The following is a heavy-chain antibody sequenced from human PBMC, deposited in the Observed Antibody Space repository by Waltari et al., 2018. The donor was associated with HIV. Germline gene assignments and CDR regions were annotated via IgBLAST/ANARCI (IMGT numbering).Heavy chain of an antibody. CDR2: IYHSGTT. CDR3: ARDQVGATYFDY. D-gene: IGHD1-26*01. CDR1: GYSISSGYY. V-gene: IGHV4-38-2*02. Sequence: QVQLQESGPGLVKPSETLSLTCAVSGYSISSGYYWGWTRQPPGKGLEWMGSIYHSGTTYYNPSLKSRVTISIDTSKNQVSLKLSSVTAADTAVYYCARDQVGATYFDYWGQGTLVTVSS. J-gene: IGHJ4*02.